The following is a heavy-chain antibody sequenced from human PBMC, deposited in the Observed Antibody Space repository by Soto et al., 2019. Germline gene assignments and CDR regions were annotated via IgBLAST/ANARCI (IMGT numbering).Heavy chain of an antibody. J-gene: IGHJ6*02. D-gene: IGHD3-16*01. CDR3: EKKGGGGGVDV. CDR1: GFTFNDYA. Sequence: EVQLLESGGGLVQPGGSLRLSCAASGFTFNDYAMSWFRQAPGKGLEWVSTIMGSGVTTYYADSGKGRFTISRDNSKKKVYLAMGRLEGGEPGLNYCEKKGGGGGVDVWGQGTTVTVSS. V-gene: IGHV3-23*01. CDR2: IMGSGVTT.